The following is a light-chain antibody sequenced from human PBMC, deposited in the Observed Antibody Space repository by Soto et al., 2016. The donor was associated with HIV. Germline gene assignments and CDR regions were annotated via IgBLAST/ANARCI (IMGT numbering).Light chain of an antibody. CDR3: MQTLQTPYT. CDR1: QSLRNRNGFHY. J-gene: IGKJ1*01. Sequence: DIVMTQSPVSLSVTLGEAALVSCKSAQSLRNRNGFHYVSWYLQRPGQSPHLLLYSVSGRAPGVPDRFIGSGSGTDFTLKISTVEAGDVGVFYCMQTLQTPYTFGQGTKLQ. V-gene: IGKV2-28*01. CDR2: SVS.